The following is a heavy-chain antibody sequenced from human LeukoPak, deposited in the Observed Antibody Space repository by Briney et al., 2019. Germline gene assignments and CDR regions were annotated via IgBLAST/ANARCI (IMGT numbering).Heavy chain of an antibody. CDR2: ISGSGGST. CDR1: GFTFSSYA. D-gene: IGHD2-15*01. CDR3: AKDVSVGYCSGGSCPNWFDP. Sequence: GSLRLSCAASGFTFSSYAMSWVRQAPGKGLEWVSAISGSGGSTYYADSVKGRLTISRDNSKNTLYLQMNSLRAEDTAVYYCAKDVSVGYCSGGSCPNWFDPWGQGTLVTVSS. V-gene: IGHV3-23*01. J-gene: IGHJ5*02.